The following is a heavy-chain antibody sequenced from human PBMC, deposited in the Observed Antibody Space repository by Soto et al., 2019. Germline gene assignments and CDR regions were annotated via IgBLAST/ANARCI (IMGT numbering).Heavy chain of an antibody. CDR1: GVSFISYA. CDR2: ISGSGGST. V-gene: IGHV3-23*01. CDR3: AKDFWSGYYLGFDY. Sequence: VGSRRDSCGAAGVSFISYAMILVRQAPGKGLEWVSAISGSGGSTYYADSVKGRFTISRDNSKNTLYLQMNSLRAEDTAVYYCAKDFWSGYYLGFDYWGQGTLVTVSS. D-gene: IGHD3-3*01. J-gene: IGHJ4*02.